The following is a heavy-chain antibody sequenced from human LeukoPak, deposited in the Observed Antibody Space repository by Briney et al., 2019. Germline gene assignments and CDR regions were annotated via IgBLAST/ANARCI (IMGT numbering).Heavy chain of an antibody. Sequence: SETLSLTCTVSGGSFSSTNYFWGWIRQPPGKGLEWIGTIYFGGSGGTYYNPSLRSRVTISVDTSKNQFSLNLSSVTAADTAVYYCARDSGTTGEVKFDPWGQGTLVTVSS. V-gene: IGHV4-39*02. CDR2: IYFGGSGGT. D-gene: IGHD3-10*01. CDR3: ARDSGTTGEVKFDP. CDR1: GGSFSSTNYF. J-gene: IGHJ5*02.